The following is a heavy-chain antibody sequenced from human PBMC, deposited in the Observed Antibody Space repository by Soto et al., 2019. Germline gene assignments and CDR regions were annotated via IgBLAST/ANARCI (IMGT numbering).Heavy chain of an antibody. CDR2: LIGSGDIT. CDR1: GFTFSSYA. V-gene: IGHV3-23*01. J-gene: IGHJ4*02. Sequence: EVQLLESGGNLVQPGGSLRLSCAASGFTFSSYAMSWVRQAPGKGLEWVSSLIGSGDITYYADSVKGRFTISRDNSKTTLYLQMNGLRVDDTAIYYCAKHVGSSWRYYFDHWGQGTLVTVSS. CDR3: AKHVGSSWRYYFDH. D-gene: IGHD6-13*01.